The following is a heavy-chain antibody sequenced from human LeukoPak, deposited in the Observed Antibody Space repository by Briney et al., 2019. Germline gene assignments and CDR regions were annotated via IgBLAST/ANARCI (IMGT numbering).Heavy chain of an antibody. D-gene: IGHD2-2*02. Sequence: GGTLRLSCAASGFTFSTYAMSWVRQAPGKGLEWVSLITSSGSNTYYADSVKGRFTISRDNSKNTLYLQMNSLRAEDTAVYYCAKGPNSAAIVYWYFDLWGRGTLVTVSS. J-gene: IGHJ2*01. CDR3: AKGPNSAAIVYWYFDL. V-gene: IGHV3-23*01. CDR2: ITSSGSNT. CDR1: GFTFSTYA.